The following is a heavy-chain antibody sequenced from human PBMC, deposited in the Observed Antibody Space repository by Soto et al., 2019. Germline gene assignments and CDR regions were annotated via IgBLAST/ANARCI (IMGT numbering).Heavy chain of an antibody. CDR3: AKRSSSSTCDY. J-gene: IGHJ4*02. V-gene: IGHV3-23*01. D-gene: IGHD6-6*01. CDR2: ISGSDDST. Sequence: EVQLLESGGGLVQPGESLRLSCAASGFTFSSYAMSWVRQAPGKGLEWVSVISGSDDSTYYADSVKGRFTISRDNSKNTLDLQMNSLRAEDTAVYYCAKRSSSSTCDYWGQGPLVTVSS. CDR1: GFTFSSYA.